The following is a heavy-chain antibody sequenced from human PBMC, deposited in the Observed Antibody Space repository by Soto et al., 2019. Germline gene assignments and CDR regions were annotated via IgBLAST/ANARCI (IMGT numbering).Heavy chain of an antibody. CDR3: ARDGYSGYDFAFDY. CDR1: GFTVSSNY. D-gene: IGHD5-12*01. J-gene: IGHJ4*02. CDR2: IYSGGST. Sequence: EVQLVESGGGLVQPGGSLRLSCAASGFTVSSNYMSWVRQAPGKGLEWVSVIYSGGSTYYADSVKGRFTISRDNSKNTLYLQMNSLRAEDTAVYYCARDGYSGYDFAFDYWGQGTLVTVSS. V-gene: IGHV3-66*01.